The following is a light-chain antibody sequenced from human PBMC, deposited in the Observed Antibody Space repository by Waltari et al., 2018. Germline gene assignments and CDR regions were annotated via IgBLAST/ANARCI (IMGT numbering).Light chain of an antibody. CDR2: AAS. Sequence: DIQMTQSPSFVSASVGDRVTITCRASQGIRSWLAWYQQKPGRAPKLLMYAASILQSGVPSGFSGSGSGTDFSLTIDSLQPEDFATYYCQQANSFPLTFGGGTRVEIK. V-gene: IGKV1-12*01. J-gene: IGKJ4*01. CDR1: QGIRSW. CDR3: QQANSFPLT.